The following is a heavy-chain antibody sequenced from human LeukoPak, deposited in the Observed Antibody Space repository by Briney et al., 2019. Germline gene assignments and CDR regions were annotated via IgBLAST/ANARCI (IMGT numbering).Heavy chain of an antibody. V-gene: IGHV3-7*01. CDR2: IKHDGSEE. D-gene: IGHD1-1*01. CDR1: GFTFGISW. CDR3: ARHNDGALDY. J-gene: IGHJ4*02. Sequence: GGSLRLSCAASGFTFGISWMTWARQAPGKGLEWVGNIKHDGSEEHYVDSLKGRFTITRDTAKNSLYLQMNGLRAEDTAVYYCARHNDGALDYWGQGTLVTVSS.